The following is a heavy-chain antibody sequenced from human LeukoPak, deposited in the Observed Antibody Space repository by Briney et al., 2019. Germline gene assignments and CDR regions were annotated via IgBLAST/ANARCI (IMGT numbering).Heavy chain of an antibody. CDR3: TRDASYARENDNSGFFID. V-gene: IGHV3-23*01. J-gene: IGHJ4*02. D-gene: IGHD3-22*01. CDR2: MSGGGDSD. Sequence: GGSLRLSCAASGFTFTSYAMSWVRQTPGKGLEWVASMSGGGDSDYYADSVKGRFTVSRDKSKNTLYVQMNSLRADDTAVYYCTRDASYARENDNSGFFIDWGQGTLVTVSS. CDR1: GFTFTSYA.